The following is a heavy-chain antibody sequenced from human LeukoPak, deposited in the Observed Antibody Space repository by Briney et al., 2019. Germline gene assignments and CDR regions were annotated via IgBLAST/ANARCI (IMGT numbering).Heavy chain of an antibody. D-gene: IGHD3-16*02. CDR2: IIPIFGTA. Sequence: SVKVSCKASGGTFISYAISWVRQAPGQGLEWMGRIIPIFGTANYAQKFQGRVTITTDESTSTAYMELSSLRSEDTAVYYCARLRLGELSWFDPWGQGTLVTVSS. V-gene: IGHV1-69*05. CDR3: ARLRLGELSWFDP. CDR1: GGTFISYA. J-gene: IGHJ5*02.